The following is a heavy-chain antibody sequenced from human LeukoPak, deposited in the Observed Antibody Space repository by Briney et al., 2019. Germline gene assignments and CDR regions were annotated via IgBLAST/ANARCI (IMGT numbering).Heavy chain of an antibody. V-gene: IGHV4-30-4*02. CDR2: ISHSGNT. Sequence: SETLSLTCSVSGGSVSSNNHYWTWIRQPPGKGLEWIGYISHSGNTYYNPSLKSRIIISVDTSKNQFSLSLISVTAADTAVYYCASGRVPDLYFDYWGQGTLVTVSS. J-gene: IGHJ4*02. CDR3: ASGRVPDLYFDY. D-gene: IGHD2-2*01. CDR1: GGSVSSNNHY.